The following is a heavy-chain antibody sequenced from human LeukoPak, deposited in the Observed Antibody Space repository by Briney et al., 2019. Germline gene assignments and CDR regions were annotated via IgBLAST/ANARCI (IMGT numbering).Heavy chain of an antibody. CDR2: IIPILGIA. J-gene: IGHJ3*02. CDR1: GGTFSSYA. CDR3: ARCMVRGVIGAFDI. D-gene: IGHD3-10*01. Sequence: SVKVSCKASGGTFSSYAISRVRQAPGQGLEWMGRIIPILGIANYAQKFQGRVTITADKSTSTAYMELSSLRSEDTAVYYCARCMVRGVIGAFDIWGQGTMVTVSS. V-gene: IGHV1-69*04.